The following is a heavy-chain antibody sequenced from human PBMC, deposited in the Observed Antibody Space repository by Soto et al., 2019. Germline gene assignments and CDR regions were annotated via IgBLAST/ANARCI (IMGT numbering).Heavy chain of an antibody. CDR3: AKWEAHSPSIAARPLDY. J-gene: IGHJ4*02. CDR1: GFTFSSYA. CDR2: ISGSGGST. D-gene: IGHD6-6*01. Sequence: EVQLLESGGGLVQPGGSLRLSCAASGFTFSSYAMSWVRQAPGKGLEWVSAISGSGGSTYYADSVKGRFTISRDNSKNTLYLQMNSLRAEDTAVYYCAKWEAHSPSIAARPLDYWGQGTLVTVSS. V-gene: IGHV3-23*01.